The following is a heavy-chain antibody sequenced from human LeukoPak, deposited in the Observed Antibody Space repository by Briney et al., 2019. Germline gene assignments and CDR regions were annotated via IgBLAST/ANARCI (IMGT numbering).Heavy chain of an antibody. D-gene: IGHD6-19*01. V-gene: IGHV3-7*01. J-gene: IGHJ3*02. CDR2: IKQDGSEK. CDR1: GFTFSSYW. Sequence: GGSLRLSCAASGFTFSSYWMSWVRQAPGKGLEWVANIKQDGSEKYYVDSVKGRFTISRDNAKNSLYLQINSLRAEDTAVYYCARLGSGWADAFDIWGQGTMVTVSS. CDR3: ARLGSGWADAFDI.